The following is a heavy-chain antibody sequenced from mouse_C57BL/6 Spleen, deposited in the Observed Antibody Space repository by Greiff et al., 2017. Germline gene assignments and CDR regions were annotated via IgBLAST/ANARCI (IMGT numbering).Heavy chain of an antibody. J-gene: IGHJ2*01. CDR2: INYDGSST. V-gene: IGHV5-16*02. D-gene: IGHD2-1*01. CDR1: GFTFSDYY. CDR3: ARRGYYGNYDY. Sequence: EVKLVESEGGLVQPGSSMKLSCTASGFTFSDYYMAWVRQVPEKGLEWVANINYDGSSTYYLDSLKSRFIISRDNAKNILYLQMSSLKSEDTATYYCARRGYYGNYDYWGQGTTLTVSS.